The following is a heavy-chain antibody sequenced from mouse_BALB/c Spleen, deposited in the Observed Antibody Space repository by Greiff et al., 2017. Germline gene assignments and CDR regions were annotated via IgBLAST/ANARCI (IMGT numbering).Heavy chain of an antibody. V-gene: IGHV14-4*02. Sequence: VQLQQSGAELVRSGASVKLSCTSSGFNITDYYMHWVKQRPEQGLEWIGWIDPENGDTEYAPKFQGKATMTADTSSNTAYLQLSSLTSEDTAVYYCTNYGSYAMDYWGQGTAVTVSS. CDR3: TNYGSYAMDY. J-gene: IGHJ4*01. CDR1: GFNITDYY. D-gene: IGHD1-1*01. CDR2: IDPENGDT.